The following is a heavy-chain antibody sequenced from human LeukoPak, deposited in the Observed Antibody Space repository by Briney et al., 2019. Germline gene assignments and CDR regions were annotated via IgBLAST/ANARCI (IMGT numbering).Heavy chain of an antibody. CDR3: ARISRWGPY. Sequence: SETLSPTCTVSGGSINNTLFYWGWIRQPPGKGLEWIGTVYYDGINYSSPSLKSRVATSVDTSKNQFSLRLSSVTAADTAVYYCARISRWGPYWGQGTLVTVSS. V-gene: IGHV4-39*07. CDR1: GGSINNTLFY. J-gene: IGHJ4*02. CDR2: VYYDGIN. D-gene: IGHD3-16*01.